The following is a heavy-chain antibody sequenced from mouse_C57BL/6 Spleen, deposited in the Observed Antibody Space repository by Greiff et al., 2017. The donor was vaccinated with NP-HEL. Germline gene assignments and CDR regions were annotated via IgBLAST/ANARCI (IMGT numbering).Heavy chain of an antibody. Sequence: DVKLQESGPVLVKPGASVKMSCKASGYTFTDYYMNWVKQSHGKSLEWIGVINPYNCGSSYNQKFKGKATLTVDKSSSTAYMELNSLTSEDSAVYYCARSGDYYGSSNWYFDVWGTGTTVTVSS. CDR1: GYTFTDYY. J-gene: IGHJ1*03. CDR2: INPYNCGS. CDR3: ARSGDYYGSSNWYFDV. D-gene: IGHD1-1*01. V-gene: IGHV1-19*01.